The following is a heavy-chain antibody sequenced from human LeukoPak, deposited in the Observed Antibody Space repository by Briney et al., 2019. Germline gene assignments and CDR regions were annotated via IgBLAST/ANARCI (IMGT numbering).Heavy chain of an antibody. J-gene: IGHJ4*02. Sequence: SVKVSCKASGGTFSSYAISWVRQAPGQGLEWMGRIIPIFGTANYAQKFQGGVTITTDESTSTAYMELSSLRSEDTAVYYCASSQGGAYYYDSSAHYWGQGTLVTVSS. V-gene: IGHV1-69*05. CDR2: IIPIFGTA. CDR1: GGTFSSYA. D-gene: IGHD3-22*01. CDR3: ASSQGGAYYYDSSAHY.